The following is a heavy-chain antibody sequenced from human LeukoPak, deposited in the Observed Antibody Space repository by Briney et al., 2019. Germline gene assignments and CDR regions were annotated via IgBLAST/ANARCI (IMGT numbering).Heavy chain of an antibody. CDR1: GYTFTVYY. CDR2: INPNSGGT. Sequence: RASVTVSYKASGYTFTVYYIHWVRQAPGQGLEWMGWINPNSGGTNYAQMFQGWVTITRDTSISTAYMELSRLRSDDTAVYYCARAGGASDSSGWYVFDYWGQGTLVTVSS. D-gene: IGHD6-19*01. CDR3: ARAGGASDSSGWYVFDY. V-gene: IGHV1-2*04. J-gene: IGHJ4*02.